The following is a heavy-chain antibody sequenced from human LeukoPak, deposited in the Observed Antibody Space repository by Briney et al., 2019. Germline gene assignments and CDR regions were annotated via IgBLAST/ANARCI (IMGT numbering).Heavy chain of an antibody. V-gene: IGHV3-33*06. D-gene: IGHD1-26*01. CDR1: GFSFDSHI. CDR2: IWYDGSRR. CDR3: AKDKWEQRDNYFHYFDY. J-gene: IGHJ4*02. Sequence: GGSLRLSCAASGFSFDSHIMHWVRQAPGKGLEWVAGIWYDGSRRHYGDSAEGRFSISRDNFRNTLDLQMNSLTAEDTAVYFCAKDKWEQRDNYFHYFDYWGQGILVTVSS.